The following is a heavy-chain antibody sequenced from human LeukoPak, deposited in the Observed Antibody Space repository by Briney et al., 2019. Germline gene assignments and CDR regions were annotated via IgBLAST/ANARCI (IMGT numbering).Heavy chain of an antibody. V-gene: IGHV1-18*01. CDR3: ARALPGAATAHNWFDP. D-gene: IGHD6-13*01. J-gene: IGHJ5*02. CDR1: GYTFTIYG. CDR2: ISGFNGAT. Sequence: AASVKVSCKASGYTFTIYGISWVRQAPGQGLEWMGWISGFNGATNYAQKFQGRVTMTIDTSTNTTYMDLRTVTSDDTAIYYCARALPGAATAHNWFDPWGQGTLVTVSS.